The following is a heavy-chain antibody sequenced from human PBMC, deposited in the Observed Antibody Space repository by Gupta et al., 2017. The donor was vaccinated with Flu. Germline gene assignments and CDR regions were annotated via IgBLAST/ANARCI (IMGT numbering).Heavy chain of an antibody. J-gene: IGHJ6*02. Sequence: VRQAPGQGLEWMGGIIPIFGTANYAQKFQGRVTITADESTSTAYMELSSLRSEDTAVYYCARVFLHGDGYKAGSDYYYGMDVGGQGTTVTVSS. CDR2: IIPIFGTA. V-gene: IGHV1-69*01. D-gene: IGHD3-10*01. CDR3: ARVFLHGDGYKAGSDYYYGMDV.